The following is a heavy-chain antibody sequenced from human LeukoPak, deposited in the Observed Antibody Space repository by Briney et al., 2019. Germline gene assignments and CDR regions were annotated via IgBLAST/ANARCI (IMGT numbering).Heavy chain of an antibody. J-gene: IGHJ3*02. V-gene: IGHV4-30-2*01. D-gene: IGHD4-17*01. Sequence: PSETLSLTCTVSGGSISSGGYSWSWIRQPPGKGLEWIGYIYHSGSTYYNPSLKSRVTISVDRSKNQFSLKLSSVTAADTAVYYCARSITVTTFFGAFDIWGQGTMVTVSS. CDR1: GGSISSGGYS. CDR2: IYHSGST. CDR3: ARSITVTTFFGAFDI.